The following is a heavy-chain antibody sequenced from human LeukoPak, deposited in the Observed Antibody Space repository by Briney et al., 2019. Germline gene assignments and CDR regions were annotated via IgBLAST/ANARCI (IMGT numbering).Heavy chain of an antibody. J-gene: IGHJ4*02. D-gene: IGHD3-16*01. CDR1: GFTFRSHA. Sequence: GGSLRFSCVGSGFTFRSHAMSWVRQAPEKGLEFVSGIYENGGTTYYADSVKGRFSISRDNSKNTLYLQMNSLRAEDTALYYCARNPVRNAYYRDSTRYWGQGTLVTVSS. V-gene: IGHV3-23*01. CDR3: ARNPVRNAYYRDSTRY. CDR2: IYENGGTT.